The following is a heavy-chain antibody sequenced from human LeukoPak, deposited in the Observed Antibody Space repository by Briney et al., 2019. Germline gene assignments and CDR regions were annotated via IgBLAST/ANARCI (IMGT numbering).Heavy chain of an antibody. CDR1: GFTFSYHW. D-gene: IGHD3-22*01. CDR2: IDGGGSST. J-gene: IGHJ4*01. V-gene: IGHV3-74*01. Sequence: GGSLRLSCGASGFTFSYHWMHWVRQVPGKGLVWVSRIDGGGSSTSHADSVKGRFSISRDNAKSTLYLQMSSLRAEDTAVYYCARGPGSSGGAYVGDYWGPGTLVTVSS. CDR3: ARGPGSSGGAYVGDY.